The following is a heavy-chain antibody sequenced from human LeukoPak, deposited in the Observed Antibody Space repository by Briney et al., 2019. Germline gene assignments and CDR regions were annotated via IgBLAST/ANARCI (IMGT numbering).Heavy chain of an antibody. V-gene: IGHV1-46*01. CDR3: ARDPGYYYDSSGYCDY. Sequence: GASVKVSCKASGYTFTSYYMHWVRQAPGQGLEWMGIINPSGGSTSYAQKFQGRVTMTRDTSTSTVYMELSSLRSEDTAAYYCARDPGYYYDSSGYCDYWGQGTLVTVSS. D-gene: IGHD3-22*01. J-gene: IGHJ4*02. CDR1: GYTFTSYY. CDR2: INPSGGST.